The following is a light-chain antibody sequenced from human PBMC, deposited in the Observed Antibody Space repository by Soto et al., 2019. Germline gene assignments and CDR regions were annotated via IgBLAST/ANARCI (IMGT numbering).Light chain of an antibody. CDR2: SNN. CDR1: SSNIGSNT. V-gene: IGLV1-44*01. J-gene: IGLJ3*02. Sequence: SVLTQPPSASGTPGQRVTISCSGSSSNIGSNTVNWYQQLPGTAPKLLIYSNNQRPSGVPDRFSGSKSGTSASLAISGLQSEDEADYYCAAWDDSLNGQVFGGGTTLTVL. CDR3: AAWDDSLNGQV.